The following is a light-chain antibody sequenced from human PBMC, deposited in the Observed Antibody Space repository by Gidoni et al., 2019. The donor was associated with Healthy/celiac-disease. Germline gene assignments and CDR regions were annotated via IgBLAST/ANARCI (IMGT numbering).Light chain of an antibody. CDR2: GAS. J-gene: IGKJ1*01. CDR1: QSVSSSY. CDR3: QQYGSSAVGW. V-gene: IGKV3-20*01. Sequence: EIVLTQSPGTLSLSPGERATLSCRASQSVSSSYLAWYQQKPGQAPRLLIYGASSRATGIPDRFSGSGSGTDFTLTISRLEPEDFAVYYCQQYGSSAVGWFGQGTKVEIK.